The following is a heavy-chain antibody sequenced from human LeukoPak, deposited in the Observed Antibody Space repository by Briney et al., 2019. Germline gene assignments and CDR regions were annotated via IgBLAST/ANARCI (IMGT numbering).Heavy chain of an antibody. Sequence: GGSLRLSCAASGFTFSSYGMHWVRQAPGKGLGWVAVISYDGSNKYYADSVKGRFTISRDNSKNTLYLQMNSLRAEDTAVYYCAKDNRKKTGVRWELDYWGQGTLVTVSS. CDR2: ISYDGSNK. D-gene: IGHD1-26*01. V-gene: IGHV3-30*18. CDR3: AKDNRKKTGVRWELDY. J-gene: IGHJ4*02. CDR1: GFTFSSYG.